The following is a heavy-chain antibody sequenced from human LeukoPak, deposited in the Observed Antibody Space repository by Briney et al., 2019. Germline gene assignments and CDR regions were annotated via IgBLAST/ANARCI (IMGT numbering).Heavy chain of an antibody. V-gene: IGHV4-39*07. CDR1: GGSISSTSYY. CDR3: ARLLRVGYCSTTTCNWFDP. J-gene: IGHJ5*02. CDR2: IYYSGST. D-gene: IGHD2-2*03. Sequence: SETLSLTCVVSGGSISSTSYYRGWIRQPPGKGLEWIGSIYYSGSTYYSPSLKSRVTISVDTSKNQFSLKLSSVTAADTAVYYCARLLRVGYCSTTTCNWFDPWGQGTLVTVSS.